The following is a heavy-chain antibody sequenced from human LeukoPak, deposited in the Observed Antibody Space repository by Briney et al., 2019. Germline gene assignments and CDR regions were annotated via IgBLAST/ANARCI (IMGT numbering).Heavy chain of an antibody. Sequence: PSETLSLTCAVSGGSFNGYFWTWIRQPPGKGLEWIGEITNTGDTKYKPSLKNRVTISVDTSKRQFSLRLTSVTAADTAIYYCARAPYIRSWYQLSRGEDYWGQGTLVTVST. CDR3: ARAPYIRSWYQLSRGEDY. CDR1: GGSFNGYF. D-gene: IGHD2-2*01. V-gene: IGHV4-34*01. CDR2: ITNTGDT. J-gene: IGHJ4*02.